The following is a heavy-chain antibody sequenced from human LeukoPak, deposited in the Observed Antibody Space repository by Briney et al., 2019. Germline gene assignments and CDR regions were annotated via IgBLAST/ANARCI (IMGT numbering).Heavy chain of an antibody. CDR3: SRSYYSSSWYYFDH. V-gene: IGHV1-18*01. D-gene: IGHD2-15*01. CDR1: GYTFNNFG. J-gene: IGHJ4*02. Sequence: ASVKVSCKTSGYTFNNFGITWVRQAPGQGPEWIGWISIGDGRTLYGRKFQDRVSMTREMSSNTAFLELNSLRSDDTAVYFCSRSYYSSSWYYFDHWGQGTLVIVSS. CDR2: ISIGDGRT.